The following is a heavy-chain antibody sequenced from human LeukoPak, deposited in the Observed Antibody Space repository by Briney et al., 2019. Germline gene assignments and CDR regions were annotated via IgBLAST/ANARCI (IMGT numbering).Heavy chain of an antibody. CDR2: INHSGST. Sequence: SETLSLTCAVYGGSFSGYYWSWIRQPPGKGLEWIGEINHSGSTNYNPSLKSRVTISVDTSKNQFSLKLSSVTAADTAVYYCARGYYDSSGYYFRRLYYFDYWGQGTLVTVSS. CDR1: GGSFSGYY. CDR3: ARGYYDSSGYYFRRLYYFDY. D-gene: IGHD3-22*01. J-gene: IGHJ4*02. V-gene: IGHV4-34*01.